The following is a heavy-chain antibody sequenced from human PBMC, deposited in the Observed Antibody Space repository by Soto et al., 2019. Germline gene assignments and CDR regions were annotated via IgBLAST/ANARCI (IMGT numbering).Heavy chain of an antibody. V-gene: IGHV3-48*02. J-gene: IGHJ4*01. D-gene: IGHD2-21*01. CDR2: ITVVTGNT. CDR1: GFSMSGYS. Sequence: EMQLVASGGGLVQPGGSLRLSCEASGFSMSGYSMCWVRQSAGKGLEWRAYITVVTGNTRYADSVKGRFTISADRGRNSVFLQLNSMRDEDTSVYYCVRDRDLGGDMAHGDLWGQGSLVTVSS. CDR3: VRDRDLGGDMAHGDL.